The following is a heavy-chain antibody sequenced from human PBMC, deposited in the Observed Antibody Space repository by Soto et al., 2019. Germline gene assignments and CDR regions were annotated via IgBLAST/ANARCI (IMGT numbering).Heavy chain of an antibody. CDR3: ARAGLTPLELATTY. D-gene: IGHD5-12*01. CDR2: VHPNSGGT. Sequence: QVQLVQSGAEVKKPGASVKVSCKASGYTFPGYYMHWVRQAPGQGLEWMGWVHPNSGGTKYAQNFQGRVTMTRGRSISTAYMELSRLTSDDTAVYYCARAGLTPLELATTYWGQGTLVTVSS. V-gene: IGHV1-2*02. J-gene: IGHJ4*02. CDR1: GYTFPGYY.